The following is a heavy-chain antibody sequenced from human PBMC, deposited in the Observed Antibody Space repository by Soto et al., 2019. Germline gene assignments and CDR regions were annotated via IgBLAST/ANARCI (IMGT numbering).Heavy chain of an antibody. D-gene: IGHD5-12*01. CDR2: IYYSGST. J-gene: IGHJ4*02. CDR3: ERVGEIYSGYDTFDY. Sequence: PSETLSLTCTVSGGSISSYYWSWIRQPPGKGLEWIGYIYYSGSTNYNPSLKSRVTISVDTSKNQFSLKLSSVTAADTAVYYCERVGEIYSGYDTFDYWGQGTLVTVSS. V-gene: IGHV4-59*01. CDR1: GGSISSYY.